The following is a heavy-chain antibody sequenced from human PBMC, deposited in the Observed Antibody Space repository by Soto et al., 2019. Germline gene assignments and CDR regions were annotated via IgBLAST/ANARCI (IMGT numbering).Heavy chain of an antibody. Sequence: ASVKVSCKASGYTFTSYDINWVRQATGQGLEWMGWMNPNSGNTGYAQKFQGRVTMTRNTSISTAYMELSSLRSEDTAVYYCARAVRSAAANPKTYYYYYYMDVWGKGTTVTVSS. J-gene: IGHJ6*03. V-gene: IGHV1-8*01. D-gene: IGHD2-2*01. CDR3: ARAVRSAAANPKTYYYYYYMDV. CDR2: MNPNSGNT. CDR1: GYTFTSYD.